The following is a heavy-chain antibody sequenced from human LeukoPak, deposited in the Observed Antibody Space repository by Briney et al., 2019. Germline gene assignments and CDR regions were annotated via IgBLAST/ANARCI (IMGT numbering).Heavy chain of an antibody. CDR2: ISPSGGST. D-gene: IGHD3-16*02. V-gene: IGHV1-46*01. Sequence: ASVKVSCKAFGYTFTSNYMHWVRQAPGQGPEWMGVISPSGGSTTYAQKFQGRVTLTRDTSTSTDYLELRSLRSEDTAVYYCAREMITFGGVIVRQPQGAFDIWGQGTMVTVSS. CDR1: GYTFTSNY. CDR3: AREMITFGGVIVRQPQGAFDI. J-gene: IGHJ3*02.